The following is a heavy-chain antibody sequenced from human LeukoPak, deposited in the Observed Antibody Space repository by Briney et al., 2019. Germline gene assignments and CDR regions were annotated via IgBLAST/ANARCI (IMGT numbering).Heavy chain of an antibody. J-gene: IGHJ3*01. CDR3: AKEGAGGSGWSGG. D-gene: IGHD6-19*01. CDR1: GFTFSSYS. V-gene: IGHV3-48*01. Sequence: GGSLRLSCAASGFTFSSYSMNWVRQAPGKGLEWVSYISSSSRIIYYADSVKGRFTISRDNSKNTLYLQMNSLRAEDTAVYYCAKEGAGGSGWSGGWGQGTMVTVSS. CDR2: ISSSSRII.